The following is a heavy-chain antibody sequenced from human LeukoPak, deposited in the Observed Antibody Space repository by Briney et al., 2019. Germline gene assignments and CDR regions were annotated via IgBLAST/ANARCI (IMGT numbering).Heavy chain of an antibody. Sequence: SVKVSCKASGGTFSSYDISWVRQAPGQGLEWMGGIIPMLGTPNYAQKFQGRVTITADKSTSTAYMDLSSLTSEDTAVYYCARGGSWGRQYYYYYYMDVWGKGTTVTISS. CDR2: IIPMLGTP. V-gene: IGHV1-69*06. D-gene: IGHD3-10*01. CDR3: ARGGSWGRQYYYYYYMDV. J-gene: IGHJ6*03. CDR1: GGTFSSYD.